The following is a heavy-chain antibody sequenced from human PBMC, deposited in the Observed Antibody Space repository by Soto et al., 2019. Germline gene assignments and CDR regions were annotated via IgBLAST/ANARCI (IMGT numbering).Heavy chain of an antibody. Sequence: GGSLRLSCAASGFTFSSYGMHWVRQAPGKGLEWVAVISYDGSNKYYADSVKGRFTISRDNSKNRLYLQMNSLRAEDTAVYYCAKDSSYPYGPPGYYFDYWGQGTLVTVSS. D-gene: IGHD6-6*01. CDR1: GFTFSSYG. CDR2: ISYDGSNK. V-gene: IGHV3-30*18. CDR3: AKDSSYPYGPPGYYFDY. J-gene: IGHJ4*02.